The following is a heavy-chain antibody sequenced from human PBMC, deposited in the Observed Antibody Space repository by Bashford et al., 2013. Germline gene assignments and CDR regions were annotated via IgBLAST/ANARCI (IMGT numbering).Heavy chain of an antibody. D-gene: IGHD3-10*01. J-gene: IGHJ3*01. CDR2: ISGSGDSI. CDR3: ARDRDYYGTGDAFDV. V-gene: IGHV3-11*04. Sequence: RQAPGKGLEWVSYISGSGDSIYHADSVKGRFTISRDNAKNSLYLQMNSLRAEDTAVYYCARDRDYYGTGDAFDVWGPGTMVTVSS.